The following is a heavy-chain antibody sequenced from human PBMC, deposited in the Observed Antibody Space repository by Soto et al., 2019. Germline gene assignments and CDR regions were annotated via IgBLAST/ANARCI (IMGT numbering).Heavy chain of an antibody. CDR1: GFSFVSYA. V-gene: IGHV3-23*01. J-gene: IGHJ4*02. Sequence: PWGSLRLSCVASGFSFVSYAISCVRHSPLKWLEWVSVISGSGDSTYYADSVKGRFTISRDNSKNTLYLQMNSLRAEDTAVYYCAKDRERDAWYEDYWGQGTLVTVSS. CDR3: AKDRERDAWYEDY. D-gene: IGHD6-13*01. CDR2: ISGSGDST.